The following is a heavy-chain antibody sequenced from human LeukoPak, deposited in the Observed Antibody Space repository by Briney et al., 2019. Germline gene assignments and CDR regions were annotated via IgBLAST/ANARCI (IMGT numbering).Heavy chain of an antibody. Sequence: PSETLSLTCAVYGGSFSGYYWSWIRQPPGKGLEWIGEINHSGSTNYHPSLKSRVTISVDTSKNQFSLKLSSVTAADTAVYYCARGGIMHYYYYYYMDVWGKGTTVTVSS. V-gene: IGHV4-34*01. D-gene: IGHD3-16*01. J-gene: IGHJ6*03. CDR1: GGSFSGYY. CDR3: ARGGIMHYYYYYYMDV. CDR2: INHSGST.